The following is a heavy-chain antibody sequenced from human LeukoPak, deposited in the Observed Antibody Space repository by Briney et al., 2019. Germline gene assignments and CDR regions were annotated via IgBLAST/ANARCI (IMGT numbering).Heavy chain of an antibody. Sequence: ASVKVSCKVSGYTLTELSMHWVRQAPGKGLEWMGGFDPEDGETIYAQKFQGGVTMTEDTSTDTAYMELSSLRSEDTAVYYCAADNEGLREIDYWGQGTLVTVSS. J-gene: IGHJ4*02. CDR3: AADNEGLREIDY. CDR1: GYTLTELS. D-gene: IGHD5-24*01. V-gene: IGHV1-24*01. CDR2: FDPEDGET.